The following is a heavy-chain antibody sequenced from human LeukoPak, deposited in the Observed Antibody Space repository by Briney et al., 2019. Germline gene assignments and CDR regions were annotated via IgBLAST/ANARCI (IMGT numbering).Heavy chain of an antibody. CDR3: ARVLGQDSGSYPPLDYFDY. J-gene: IGHJ4*02. D-gene: IGHD1-26*01. CDR2: INPNSGGT. V-gene: IGHV1-2*02. Sequence: ASVKVSCKASGYTFTGYYMHWVRQAPGQGLEWMGWINPNSGGTNYAQKFQGRVTMTRDTSISTAYMELSWLRSDDTAVYYCARVLGQDSGSYPPLDYFDYWGQGTLVTVSS. CDR1: GYTFTGYY.